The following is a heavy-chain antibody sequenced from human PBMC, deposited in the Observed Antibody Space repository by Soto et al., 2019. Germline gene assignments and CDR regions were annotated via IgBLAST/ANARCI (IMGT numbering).Heavy chain of an antibody. Sequence: QVQLVESGGGVVQPGRSLRLSCAASGFTFSSYGMHWVRQAAGKGLEWVAVIWYDGSNKYYADSVKGRFTISRDNSKNTLYLQMTSLRVEDTAVYYCARDRVAGIHYYYGMDVWGQGTMVTVSS. CDR1: GFTFSSYG. V-gene: IGHV3-33*01. D-gene: IGHD2-2*02. J-gene: IGHJ6*02. CDR3: ARDRVAGIHYYYGMDV. CDR2: IWYDGSNK.